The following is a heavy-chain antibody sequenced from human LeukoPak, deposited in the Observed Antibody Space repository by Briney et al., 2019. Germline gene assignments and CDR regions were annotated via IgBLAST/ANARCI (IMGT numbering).Heavy chain of an antibody. Sequence: GGSLRLSCAASGFTFSSYWMSWVRQAPGKGLEWVANIKQDGSEKYYVDSVRGRFTISRDNAKNSLYLQMNSLRAEDTAVYYRARGDRLPLPYAFDHWGQGTLVTVSS. CDR1: GFTFSSYW. J-gene: IGHJ4*02. CDR3: ARGDRLPLPYAFDH. D-gene: IGHD6-25*01. V-gene: IGHV3-7*01. CDR2: IKQDGSEK.